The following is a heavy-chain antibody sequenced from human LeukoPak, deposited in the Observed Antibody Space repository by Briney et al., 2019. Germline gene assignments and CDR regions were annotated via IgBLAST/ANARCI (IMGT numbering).Heavy chain of an antibody. CDR3: ARGRYLNYCSGGSCYWFDP. CDR2: INPNSGGT. Sequence: ASANVSCKASGYTFTVYYMHWVRQAPGQGLAWMGWINPNSGGTNYAQKFQGRVTMTRDTSISTAYMELSRLRSDDTAVYYCARGRYLNYCSGGSCYWFDPWGQGTLVAVSS. J-gene: IGHJ5*02. V-gene: IGHV1-2*02. D-gene: IGHD2-15*01. CDR1: GYTFTVYY.